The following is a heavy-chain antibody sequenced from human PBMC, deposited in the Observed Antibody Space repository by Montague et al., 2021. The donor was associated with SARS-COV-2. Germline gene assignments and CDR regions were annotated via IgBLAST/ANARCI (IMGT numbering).Heavy chain of an antibody. CDR1: GGSFSSY. J-gene: IGHJ6*02. CDR3: ASHCGGGRCYFGMDV. D-gene: IGHD2-15*01. CDR2: ISYGGGT. Sequence: SETLSLTCDVYGGSFSSYWSWIRQPPGRGLEWVGQISYGGGTNXXPSLXXXVTISVDTSKNQVSLKLSSVTAADTAVYYCASHCGGGRCYFGMDVWGQGTTVTVSS. V-gene: IGHV4-34*01.